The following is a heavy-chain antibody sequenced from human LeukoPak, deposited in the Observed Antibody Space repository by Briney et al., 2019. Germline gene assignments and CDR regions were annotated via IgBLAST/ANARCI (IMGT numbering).Heavy chain of an antibody. CDR3: ARRSIVVPAARIDY. V-gene: IGHV4-34*01. CDR1: GGSFSGYY. J-gene: IGHJ4*02. Sequence: SETLSVTCAVYGGSFSGYYWSWIRQPPGNGLEWIGEINHSGSTNYNPSLKSRVTISVDTSKNQFSLKLSSVTAADTAVYYCARRSIVVPAARIDYWGQGTLVTVSS. D-gene: IGHD2-2*01. CDR2: INHSGST.